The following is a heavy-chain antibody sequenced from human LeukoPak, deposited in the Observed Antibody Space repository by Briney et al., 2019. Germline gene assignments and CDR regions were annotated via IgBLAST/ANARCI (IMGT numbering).Heavy chain of an antibody. D-gene: IGHD3-16*01. CDR1: GFTFSSYA. CDR3: AKGYVNYYYYGIDV. CDR2: ISGSGGST. J-gene: IGHJ6*02. Sequence: GGSLRLSCAASGFTFSSYAMSWVRQAPGKGLEWVSAISGSGGSTYYADSVKGRFTISRDNSKNTLYLQMNSLRAEDTAVYYCAKGYVNYYYYGIDVWGQGTTVTVSS. V-gene: IGHV3-23*01.